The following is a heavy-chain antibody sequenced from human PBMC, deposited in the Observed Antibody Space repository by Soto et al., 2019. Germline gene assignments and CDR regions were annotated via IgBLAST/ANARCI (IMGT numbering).Heavy chain of an antibody. V-gene: IGHV1-69*01. CDR3: VRGPDRSGFYLFDY. Sequence: QVQLVQSGAEVRKPGSSVKVSCKASGGTFSNHAVSWVRQAPGQGPEWMGGIIPLSGTTNYVQKFQGRVTITADESMTTTYMELSSLRYEDTAVYYCVRGPDRSGFYLFDYWGQGTLVTVSS. CDR1: GGTFSNHA. J-gene: IGHJ4*02. CDR2: IIPLSGTT. D-gene: IGHD3-22*01.